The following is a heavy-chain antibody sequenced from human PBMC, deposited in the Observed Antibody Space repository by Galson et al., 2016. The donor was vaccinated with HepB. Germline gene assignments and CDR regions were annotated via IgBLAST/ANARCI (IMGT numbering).Heavy chain of an antibody. CDR3: AKDSYSWQKRYWYFDL. CDR1: GFTFSNYG. Sequence: SLRLSCAASGFTFSNYGMNWVRQAPGKGLEWVSSLSHHGTYIYYADSVKGRFTISRDNAKSSLFLLMNSLRAEDTAVYYCAKDSYSWQKRYWYFDLWGRGTLVTVSS. D-gene: IGHD2-21*01. CDR2: LSHHGTYI. J-gene: IGHJ2*01. V-gene: IGHV3-21*06.